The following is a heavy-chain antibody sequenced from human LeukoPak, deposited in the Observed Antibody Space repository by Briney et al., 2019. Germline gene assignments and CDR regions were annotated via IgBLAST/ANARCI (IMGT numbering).Heavy chain of an antibody. D-gene: IGHD4-17*01. Sequence: ASVKVSCKASGYTFTGYYIHWVRQAPGQGLEWMGWINANSGDTNYAQNFQDWVTMTRDTSISTAYMELSRLRSDDTAEYYCARGYGEPNWFGPWGQGTLVTVSS. J-gene: IGHJ5*02. CDR1: GYTFTGYY. CDR2: INANSGDT. CDR3: ARGYGEPNWFGP. V-gene: IGHV1-2*04.